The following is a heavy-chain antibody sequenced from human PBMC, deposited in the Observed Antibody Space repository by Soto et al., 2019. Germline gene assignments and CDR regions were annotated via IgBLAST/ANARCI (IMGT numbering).Heavy chain of an antibody. J-gene: IGHJ5*02. CDR3: AKDGRYCDFWSGYSRQNWFDP. CDR2: ISGSGGTT. Sequence: QPGGSLRLSCAASGFTFSSYAMSWVRQAPGKGLEWVSAISGSGGTTYYADSVKGRFTISRDNSKNTMYLYLQMNSLRAEDTAVYYCAKDGRYCDFWSGYSRQNWFDPWGQGTLVTVSS. CDR1: GFTFSSYA. V-gene: IGHV3-23*01. D-gene: IGHD3-3*01.